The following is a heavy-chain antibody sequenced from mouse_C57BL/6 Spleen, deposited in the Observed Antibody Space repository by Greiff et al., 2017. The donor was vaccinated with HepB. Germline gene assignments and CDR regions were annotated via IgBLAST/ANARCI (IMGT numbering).Heavy chain of an antibody. V-gene: IGHV1-64*01. CDR3: ARDYGSSERWYFDV. D-gene: IGHD1-1*01. CDR2: IHPNSGST. J-gene: IGHJ1*03. CDR1: GYTFTSYW. Sequence: QVQLQQPGAELVKPGASVKLSCKASGYTFTSYWMHWVKQRPGQGLEWIGMIHPNSGSTNYNEKFKSKATLTVDKSSSTAYMQLSSLTSEDSAVYYCARDYGSSERWYFDVWGTGTTVTVSS.